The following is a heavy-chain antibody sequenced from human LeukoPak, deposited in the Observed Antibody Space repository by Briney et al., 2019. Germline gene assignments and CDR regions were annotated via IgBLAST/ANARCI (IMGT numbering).Heavy chain of an antibody. D-gene: IGHD2-2*01. Sequence: GGSLRPSCAASGFTFSSYAMSWVRQAPGKGLEWVSAISGSGGSTYYADSVKGRFTISRDNSENTLYLQMNSLRAEDTAVYYCAKDRPQEYCSSTSCYADYYYGMDVWGQGTTVTVSS. CDR3: AKDRPQEYCSSTSCYADYYYGMDV. J-gene: IGHJ6*02. CDR1: GFTFSSYA. V-gene: IGHV3-23*01. CDR2: ISGSGGST.